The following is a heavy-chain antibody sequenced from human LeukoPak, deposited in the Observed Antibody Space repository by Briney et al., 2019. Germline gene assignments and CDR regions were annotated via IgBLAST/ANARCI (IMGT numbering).Heavy chain of an antibody. CDR3: ARDPDNSYEWGPFDP. CDR2: TYYRSKWNS. CDR1: GDSVSSNSAS. D-gene: IGHD1-1*01. V-gene: IGHV6-1*01. J-gene: IGHJ5*02. Sequence: SQTLSLTCAISGDSVSSNSASWNWLRQSPSRGLEWLGSTYYRSKWNSDYAVSVKSRITLNPDTSKNPFSLHLESVTPEDTAVYYCARDPDNSYEWGPFDPWGQGTLVTVSS.